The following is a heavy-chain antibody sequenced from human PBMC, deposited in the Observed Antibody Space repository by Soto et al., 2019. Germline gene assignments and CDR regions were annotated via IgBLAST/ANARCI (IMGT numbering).Heavy chain of an antibody. CDR1: GFTFSSYA. CDR3: ATAAAGTSRKKTYYFDY. Sequence: GGSLRLSCAASGFTFSSYAMSWVRQAPGKGLEWVSAISGSGGSTYYADSVKGRFTISRDNSKNTLYLQMNSLRAEDTAVYYCATAAAGTSRKKTYYFDYWGQGTLVTVSS. D-gene: IGHD6-13*01. V-gene: IGHV3-23*01. CDR2: ISGSGGST. J-gene: IGHJ4*02.